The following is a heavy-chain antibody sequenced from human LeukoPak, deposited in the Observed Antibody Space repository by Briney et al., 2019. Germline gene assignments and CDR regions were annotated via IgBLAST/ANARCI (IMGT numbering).Heavy chain of an antibody. Sequence: PSETLSLTCTVSGGSIISYYWSWIRQPPGKGLEWIWSIYGSGSTNYNPSLKSRVTISLDTSKNQFFLKLSSVTSTDKAVYYCATTGGSGSYYSPFDYWGQGTLVTVSS. D-gene: IGHD3-10*01. V-gene: IGHV4-59*01. CDR2: IYGSGST. CDR3: ATTGGSGSYYSPFDY. CDR1: GGSIISYY. J-gene: IGHJ4*02.